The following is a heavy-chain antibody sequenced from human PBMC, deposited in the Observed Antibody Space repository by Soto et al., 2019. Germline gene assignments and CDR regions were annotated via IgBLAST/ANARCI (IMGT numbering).Heavy chain of an antibody. CDR3: ARGQVVAAQH. V-gene: IGHV4-30-2*01. CDR1: GGSISSGGYS. Sequence: QLQLQESGSGLVKPSQTLSLTCAVSGGSISSGGYSWSWIRQPPGKGLEWIGYIYHSGSTYYNPPSKSRVTIAEDTSKNQSSLKLSSVTAADTAVYYCARGQVVAAQHWGQGTLVTVSS. D-gene: IGHD2-15*01. CDR2: IYHSGST. J-gene: IGHJ4*02.